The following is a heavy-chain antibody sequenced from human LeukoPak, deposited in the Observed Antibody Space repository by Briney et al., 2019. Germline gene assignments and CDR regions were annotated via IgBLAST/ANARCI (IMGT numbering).Heavy chain of an antibody. J-gene: IGHJ4*02. CDR1: GGSISSSTYY. CDR2: LYSSGST. V-gene: IGHV4-39*07. CDR3: ARVRDYGDSIDY. D-gene: IGHD4-17*01. Sequence: SETLSLTCTVSGGSISSSTYYWGWIRQPPGKGLEWIGSLYSSGSTYYNPSLKSRVTISVDTSKNQFSLKLSSVTAADTAVYYRARVRDYGDSIDYWGQGTLVTVSS.